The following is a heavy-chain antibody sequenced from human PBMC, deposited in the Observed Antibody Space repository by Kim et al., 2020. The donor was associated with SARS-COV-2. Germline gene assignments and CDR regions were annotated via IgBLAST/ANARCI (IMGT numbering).Heavy chain of an antibody. CDR3: ARDRDILTGYYTNDAFDI. J-gene: IGHJ3*02. Sequence: KSRVTISVDTSKNQFSLKLSSVTAADTAVYYCARDRDILTGYYTNDAFDIWGQGTMVTVSS. V-gene: IGHV4-39*07. D-gene: IGHD3-9*01.